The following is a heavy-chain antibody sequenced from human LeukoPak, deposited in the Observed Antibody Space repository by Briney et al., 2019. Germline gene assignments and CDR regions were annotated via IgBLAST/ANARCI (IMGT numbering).Heavy chain of an antibody. CDR2: IYYSGST. Sequence: PSETPSLTCTVSGGSISSHYWSWIRQPPGKGLEWIGYIYYSGSTNYNPSLKSRVTISVDTSKNQFSLKLSSVTAADTAVYYCAREIAAAGTLDYWGQGTLVTVSS. J-gene: IGHJ4*02. CDR1: GGSISSHY. D-gene: IGHD6-13*01. V-gene: IGHV4-59*11. CDR3: AREIAAAGTLDY.